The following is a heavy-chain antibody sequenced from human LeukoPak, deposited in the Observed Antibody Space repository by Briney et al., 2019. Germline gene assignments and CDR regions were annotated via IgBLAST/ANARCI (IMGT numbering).Heavy chain of an antibody. J-gene: IGHJ4*02. CDR1: GFTFSNYW. D-gene: IGHD3-10*01. V-gene: IGHV3-7*01. CDR2: IKQDGSEK. CDR3: AKDIHYFQSDY. Sequence: GGSLRLSCAASGFTFSNYWMIWVRQAPGKGLEWVASIKQDGSEKQYVGSVRGRFTISRDNAKNVLDLRMNSLTAEDTAVYYGAKDIHYFQSDYWGQGTLVTVSS.